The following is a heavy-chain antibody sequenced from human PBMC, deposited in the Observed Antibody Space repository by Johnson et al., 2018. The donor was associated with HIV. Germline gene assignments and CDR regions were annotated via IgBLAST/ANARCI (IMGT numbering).Heavy chain of an antibody. J-gene: IGHJ3*02. Sequence: QVQLVESGGGVVQPGRSLRLSCAASGFTFSSYGMNWVRQAPGKGLEWVAVISYDGSDKYYADSVKGRFTISRDNSKNTLYLQMNSLRAEDTAVYYCAKAYSSGWWALDIWGLGAMVTVSS. CDR1: GFTFSSYG. D-gene: IGHD6-19*01. V-gene: IGHV3-30*18. CDR2: ISYDGSDK. CDR3: AKAYSSGWWALDI.